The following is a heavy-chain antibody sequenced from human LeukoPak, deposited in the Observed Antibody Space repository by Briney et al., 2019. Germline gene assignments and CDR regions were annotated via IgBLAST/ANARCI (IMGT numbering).Heavy chain of an antibody. J-gene: IGHJ4*02. V-gene: IGHV1-2*02. D-gene: IGHD4-17*01. CDR2: INPNSGGT. Sequence: ASVKVSCKASGYTFTGYYMHWVRQAPGQGLEWMGWINPNSGGTNYAQKLQGRVTMTTDTSTSTAYMELRSLRSDDTAVYYCARAGLSDYGDYGDYWGQGTLVTVSS. CDR3: ARAGLSDYGDYGDY. CDR1: GYTFTGYY.